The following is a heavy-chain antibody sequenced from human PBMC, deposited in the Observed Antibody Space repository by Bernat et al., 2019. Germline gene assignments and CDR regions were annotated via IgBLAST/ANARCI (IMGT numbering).Heavy chain of an antibody. D-gene: IGHD1-26*01. CDR3: ARQIVGAHDF. CDR2: IYYTGST. J-gene: IGHJ4*02. CDR1: GNSISSGSHY. V-gene: IGHV4-39*01. Sequence: QLQLQESGPGLVRPSETLSLTCSVSGNSISSGSHYWGWFRQPPGKGLEYIGTIYYTGSTYYNPSLRSRVTISMDTSKNHFSLKLSSVTAEDTAVYYCARQIVGAHDFWGQGTLVTVSS.